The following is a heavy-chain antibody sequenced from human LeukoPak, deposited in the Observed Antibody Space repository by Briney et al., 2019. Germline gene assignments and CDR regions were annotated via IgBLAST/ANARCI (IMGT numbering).Heavy chain of an antibody. Sequence: QPGRCQRLSWAAYGLTFSSYAMDSARHAPGKGLEWEAFISYDGSNTYYAESVKGRFTMSGDNSKNTLYLQMNSLRAEDTAVYYCARGYRVAATVWGDYYYYGMDVWGQGTTVTVSS. CDR1: GLTFSSYA. CDR3: ARGYRVAATVWGDYYYYGMDV. J-gene: IGHJ6*02. CDR2: ISYDGSNT. D-gene: IGHD2-15*01. V-gene: IGHV3-30-3*01.